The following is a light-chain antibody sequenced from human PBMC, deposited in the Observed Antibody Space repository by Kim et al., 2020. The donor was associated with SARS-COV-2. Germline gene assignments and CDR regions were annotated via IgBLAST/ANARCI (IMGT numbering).Light chain of an antibody. Sequence: SPGERTTLSCRASQGVGSQLAWYRQKPGQAPRLVIYDASVRATGIPARFSGSGSGTDFTLTISSLEPEDFAVYFCQQRRNWPVTFGQGTKVDIK. CDR3: QQRRNWPVT. J-gene: IGKJ1*01. V-gene: IGKV3-11*01. CDR1: QGVGSQ. CDR2: DAS.